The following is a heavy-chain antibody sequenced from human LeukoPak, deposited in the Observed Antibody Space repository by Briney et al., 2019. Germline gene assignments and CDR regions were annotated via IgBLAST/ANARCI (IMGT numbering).Heavy chain of an antibody. Sequence: ASVKVSCKVSGYTLTELSMHWVRQAPGKGLEWMGGFDPEDGETIYAQKFQGRVTMTEDTSTDTAYMELSGLRSEDTAVYYCATLGDDFWGGYYTLFDYWGQGTLVTVSS. CDR3: ATLGDDFWGGYYTLFDY. CDR2: FDPEDGET. D-gene: IGHD3-3*01. V-gene: IGHV1-24*01. J-gene: IGHJ4*02. CDR1: GYTLTELS.